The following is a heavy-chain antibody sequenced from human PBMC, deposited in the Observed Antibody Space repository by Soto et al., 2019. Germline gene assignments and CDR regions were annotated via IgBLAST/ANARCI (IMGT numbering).Heavy chain of an antibody. CDR1: RFTFSSYG. CDR2: IWDDGSNK. D-gene: IGHD6-19*01. V-gene: IGHV3-33*01. Sequence: RLSCAASRFTFSSYGMHWFRQAPGKALEWVGVIWDDGSNKYYADSVKGRFTISRDNSKNTLYLQMNSLGAEDTAGYYCARANSGSARLAFDIWGKGTRVTVSS. J-gene: IGHJ3*02. CDR3: ARANSGSARLAFDI.